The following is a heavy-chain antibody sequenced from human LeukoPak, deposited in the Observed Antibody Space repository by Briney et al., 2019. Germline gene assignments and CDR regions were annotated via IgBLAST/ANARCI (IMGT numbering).Heavy chain of an antibody. CDR2: IYYSGST. CDR1: GGSISSYY. D-gene: IGHD3-22*01. Sequence: SETLSLTCTVSGGSISSYYWSWIRQPPGKGLEWIGYIYYSGSTNYNPSLKSRVTISVDTFKNQFSLKLSSVTAADTAVYYCARASPLYYYDSSGYYFDYWGQGTLVTVSS. CDR3: ARASPLYYYDSSGYYFDY. J-gene: IGHJ4*02. V-gene: IGHV4-59*01.